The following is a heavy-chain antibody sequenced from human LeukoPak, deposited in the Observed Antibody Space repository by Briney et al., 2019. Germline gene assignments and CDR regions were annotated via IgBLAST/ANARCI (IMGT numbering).Heavy chain of an antibody. V-gene: IGHV3-53*04. D-gene: IGHD6-19*01. J-gene: IGHJ4*02. CDR1: GLTVSDNY. CDR3: ARGGTPGYSTGWIDY. Sequence: GGSLRLSCAASGLTVSDNYMNWVRQAPGRGLEWVSLLYADGSTYYADSVKGRFTIFRHNSNNTLFLQMDSLRAEDTAVYYCARGGTPGYSTGWIDYWGQGTPVTVSS. CDR2: LYADGST.